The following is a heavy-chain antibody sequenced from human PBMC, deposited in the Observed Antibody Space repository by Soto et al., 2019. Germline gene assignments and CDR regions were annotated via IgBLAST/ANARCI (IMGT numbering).Heavy chain of an antibody. D-gene: IGHD3-10*01. CDR3: ARGWFGPDV. CDR2: IDKVGTDS. CDR1: EFTFSGRS. J-gene: IGHJ6*03. V-gene: IGHV3-74*01. Sequence: EVQLVESGGGLVQPGGSLRLSCAASEFTFSGRSVHWVRQAPGKGLVWVSGIDKVGTDSTYADTVKGRFTSSRDNAKNTVYLQMNRLRVEDTAVYYCARGWFGPDVWGKGTTVTVSS.